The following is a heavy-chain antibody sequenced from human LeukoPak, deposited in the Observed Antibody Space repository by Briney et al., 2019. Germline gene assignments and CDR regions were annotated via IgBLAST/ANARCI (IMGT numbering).Heavy chain of an antibody. CDR3: ARPDEDRGYSYGYNY. CDR2: IIPIFGTA. CDR1: GYTFTSYA. D-gene: IGHD5-18*01. V-gene: IGHV1-69*13. Sequence: SVKVSCKASGYTFTSYAISWVRQAPGQGLEWMGGIIPIFGTANYAQKFQGRVTITADESTSTAYMELSSLRSEDTAVYYCARPDEDRGYSYGYNYWGQGTLVTVSS. J-gene: IGHJ4*02.